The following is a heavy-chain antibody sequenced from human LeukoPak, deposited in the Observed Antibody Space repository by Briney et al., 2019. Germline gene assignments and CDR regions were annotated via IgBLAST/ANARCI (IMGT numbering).Heavy chain of an antibody. CDR1: GGSISSSSYY. CDR2: IYYSGST. CDR3: ARGPYYDFWSGNDFDY. J-gene: IGHJ4*02. V-gene: IGHV4-39*01. Sequence: SETLSLTCTVSGGSISSSSYYWGWIRQPPGKGLEWIGSIYYSGSTYYNPSLKSRVTISVDTSKNQFSLKLSSVTAADTAVYYCARGPYYDFWSGNDFDYWGQGTLVTVSS. D-gene: IGHD3-3*01.